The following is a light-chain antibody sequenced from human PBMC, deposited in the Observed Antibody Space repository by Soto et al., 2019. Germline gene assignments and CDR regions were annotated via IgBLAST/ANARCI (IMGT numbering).Light chain of an antibody. CDR2: KAS. V-gene: IGKV1-5*03. CDR3: QHYNSSSEA. Sequence: DVQMTQSPSTLSGSVGDRVTITCRASQTISSWLAWYQQKPGKAPKLLIYKASTLKSGVPSRFSGSGSGKEFTLTISSLKPDDFATYYFQHYNSSSEALGQGTKVDIK. J-gene: IGKJ1*01. CDR1: QTISSW.